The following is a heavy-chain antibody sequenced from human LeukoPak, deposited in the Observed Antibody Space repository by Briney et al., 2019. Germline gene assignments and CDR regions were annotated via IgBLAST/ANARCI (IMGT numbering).Heavy chain of an antibody. Sequence: PGGSLRLSCAASGFTFSSYALTWARQAPGKGLEWVSTISSSGVSTNYADSVKGRFTISRDNFKNTLYLQMNSLRAEDTAIYYCARNDSSGYYSVWGQGTLATVSS. CDR1: GFTFSSYA. J-gene: IGHJ4*02. D-gene: IGHD3-22*01. V-gene: IGHV3-23*01. CDR2: ISSSGVST. CDR3: ARNDSSGYYSV.